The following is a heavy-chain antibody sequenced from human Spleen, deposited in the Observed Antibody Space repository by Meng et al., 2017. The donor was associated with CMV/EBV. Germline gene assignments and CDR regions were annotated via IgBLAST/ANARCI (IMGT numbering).Heavy chain of an antibody. V-gene: IGHV3-74*02. Sequence: EVRSGGSGGGVVRPGGSLRLSCSASGFTFSSYWMHWVRQAPGKGLVWFSRINSNGSSTSYADSVKGRFTISRDNAKNTLYLQMNSLRAEDTAVYYCASLNWFDPWGQGTLVTVSS. J-gene: IGHJ5*02. CDR2: INSNGSST. CDR3: ASLNWFDP. CDR1: GFTFSSYW.